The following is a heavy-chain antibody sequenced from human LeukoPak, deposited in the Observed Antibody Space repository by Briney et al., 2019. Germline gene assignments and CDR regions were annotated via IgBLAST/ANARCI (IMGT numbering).Heavy chain of an antibody. V-gene: IGHV3-74*01. D-gene: IGHD3-3*01. Sequence: GGSLRLSCVASGFTFSSYWMSWVRQVPGKGLVWVSRISGDGSSTSYADSVKGRFTISRDNAKNTLYLQMNSLRAEDTAVYYCARGSTIFGVVIVDYWGQGTLVTVSS. J-gene: IGHJ4*02. CDR1: GFTFSSYW. CDR3: ARGSTIFGVVIVDY. CDR2: ISGDGSST.